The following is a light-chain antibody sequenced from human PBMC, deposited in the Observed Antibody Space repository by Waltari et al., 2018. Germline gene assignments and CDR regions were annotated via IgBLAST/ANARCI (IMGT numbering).Light chain of an antibody. CDR2: EVT. V-gene: IGLV2-8*01. J-gene: IGLJ3*02. CDR3: TSYAGSDKLL. Sequence: QSALTQPPSASGSPGQSVTTPCTGPSSYVGTYNFVSWYQQHPGKAPKLMIYEVTKRPSGVPDRFSVSKSGNTASLSVSGLQAEDEADYYCTSYAGSDKLLFGGGTKLTVL. CDR1: SSYVGTYNF.